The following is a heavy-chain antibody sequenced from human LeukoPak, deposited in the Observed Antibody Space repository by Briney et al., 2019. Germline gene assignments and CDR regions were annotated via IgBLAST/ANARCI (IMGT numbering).Heavy chain of an antibody. J-gene: IGHJ4*02. CDR3: AREDVYNWNAFDY. D-gene: IGHD1-1*01. CDR2: MNPNSGNT. V-gene: IGHV1-8*03. CDR1: GYTFTSYD. Sequence: ASVKVSCKASGYTFTSYDINWVRQATGQGLEWMGWMNPNSGNTGYAQKFQGRVTITRNTSISTAYMELRSLRSDDTAVYYCAREDVYNWNAFDYWGQGTLVTVSS.